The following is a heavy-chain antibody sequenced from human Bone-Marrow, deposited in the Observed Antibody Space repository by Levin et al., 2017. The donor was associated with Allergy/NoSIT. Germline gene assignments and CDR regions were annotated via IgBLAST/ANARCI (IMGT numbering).Heavy chain of an antibody. CDR3: ARSKWRLTGYYIDY. D-gene: IGHD3-9*01. Sequence: PGGSLRLSCAASGFTFSDYYMSWIRQAPGQGLEWLSYISGSSSYTNNADSVKGRFTISRDNTKNSLYLQMNSLRAEDTALYYCARSKWRLTGYYIDYWGQGTLVTVSS. V-gene: IGHV3-11*03. CDR2: ISGSSSYT. CDR1: GFTFSDYY. J-gene: IGHJ4*02.